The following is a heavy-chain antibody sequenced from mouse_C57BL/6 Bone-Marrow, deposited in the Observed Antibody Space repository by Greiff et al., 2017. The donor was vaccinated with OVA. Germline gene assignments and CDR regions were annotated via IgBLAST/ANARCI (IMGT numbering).Heavy chain of an antibody. CDR1: GYTFTSYG. CDR3: AIYYGSSRYYWDY. V-gene: IGHV1-81*01. D-gene: IGHD1-1*01. Sequence: VQLQQSGAELARPGASVKLSCKASGYTFTSYGISWVKQRTGQGLEWIGEIYPRSGNTYYNEKFKGKATLTADKSSSTAYMELRSLTSEDSAVYFCAIYYGSSRYYWDYGGKGTTLTVSS. CDR2: IYPRSGNT. J-gene: IGHJ2*01.